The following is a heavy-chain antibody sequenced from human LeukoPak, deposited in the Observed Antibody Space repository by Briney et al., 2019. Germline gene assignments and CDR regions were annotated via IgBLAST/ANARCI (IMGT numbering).Heavy chain of an antibody. CDR3: TTARSYYGMDV. CDR2: IKSKTDGGTA. Sequence: PGGSLRLSCAASGFTFSNTWMSWVRQAPGKGLEWVGRIKSKTDGGTAGSAAPVKGRFTISRDDSKNTLYLEMNNLKTDDTAVYYCTTARSYYGMDVWGQGTTVTVSS. J-gene: IGHJ6*02. CDR1: GFTFSNTW. V-gene: IGHV3-15*01.